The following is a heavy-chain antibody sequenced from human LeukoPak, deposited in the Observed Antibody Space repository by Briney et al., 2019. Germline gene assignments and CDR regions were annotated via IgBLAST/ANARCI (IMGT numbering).Heavy chain of an antibody. V-gene: IGHV1-3*01. CDR1: GYTFTSYA. J-gene: IGHJ4*02. Sequence: GASVKVSCKASGYTFTSYAMHWVRQAPGQRLEWMGWINAGNGNTKYSQKFQGRVTITRDTSASTAYMELSSLRSEDTAVYYCARMASSSWYPRFDYWGQGTLVTVSS. CDR3: ARMASSSWYPRFDY. CDR2: INAGNGNT. D-gene: IGHD6-13*01.